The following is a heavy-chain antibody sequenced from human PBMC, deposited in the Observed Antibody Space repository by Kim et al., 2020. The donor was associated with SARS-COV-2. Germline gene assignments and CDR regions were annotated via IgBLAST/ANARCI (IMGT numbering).Heavy chain of an antibody. CDR3: ARDGSGFGEPSY. CDR2: IYYGGST. J-gene: IGHJ4*02. Sequence: SVTLSLTCTVSGGSISSGGYYWSWIRQHPGKGLEWIGYIYYGGSTYYNPSLKSRVTISVDTSKNQLSLKLSSVAAADTAVYYCARDGSGFGEPSYWGQGTLVTVSS. V-gene: IGHV4-31*03. CDR1: GGSISSGGYY. D-gene: IGHD3-10*01.